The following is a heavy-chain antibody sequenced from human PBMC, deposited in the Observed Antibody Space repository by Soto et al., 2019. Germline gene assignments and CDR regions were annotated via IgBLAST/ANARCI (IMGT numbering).Heavy chain of an antibody. Sequence: QVQLVQSGAEVKKPGASVKVSCKASGYTFTSYDVNWVRQATGLGLEWMGWMNPNSGNTGYAQKIQGRVTMTRNTSISSAYMELSSLRSEDTVVYSCASPAGMRQNFKVVIILGMDVWGQGTTVTVSS. CDR3: ASPAGMRQNFKVVIILGMDV. D-gene: IGHD3-3*01. CDR1: GYTFTSYD. V-gene: IGHV1-8*01. J-gene: IGHJ6*02. CDR2: MNPNSGNT.